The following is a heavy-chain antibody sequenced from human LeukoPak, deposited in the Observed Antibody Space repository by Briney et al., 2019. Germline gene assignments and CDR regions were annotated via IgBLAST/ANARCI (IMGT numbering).Heavy chain of an antibody. J-gene: IGHJ4*02. V-gene: IGHV3-53*01. CDR1: GFDISYNY. Sequence: GGSLRLSCVASGFDISYNYVGWVRQAPGKGLEWVSVIHIGGTTHYADSVKGRFTISKDNSNNTVYLQMNSVRVEDTAVYYCARVWFGYFFQWGQGALVTVSS. D-gene: IGHD3-10*01. CDR2: IHIGGTT. CDR3: ARVWFGYFFQ.